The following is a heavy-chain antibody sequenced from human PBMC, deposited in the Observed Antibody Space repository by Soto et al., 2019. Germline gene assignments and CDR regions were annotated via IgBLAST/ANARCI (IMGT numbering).Heavy chain of an antibody. CDR3: ARDIPYGMDV. J-gene: IGHJ6*02. D-gene: IGHD2-21*01. V-gene: IGHV4-31*01. CDR2: IYYGGNT. Sequence: SETLSLTCTVSGVSISSGNFYWSWIRQHPGKGLEWIGHIYYGGNTYYNPSLKSQVAISIDTSKNQISLKLASVTAADTAMYYCARDIPYGMDVWGQGTTVTVSS. CDR1: GVSISSGNFY.